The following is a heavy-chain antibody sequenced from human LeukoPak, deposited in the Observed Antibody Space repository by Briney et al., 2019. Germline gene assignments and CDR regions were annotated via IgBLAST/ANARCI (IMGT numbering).Heavy chain of an antibody. CDR1: GFTFTSYG. CDR2: ITYDGYYK. D-gene: IGHD6-19*01. J-gene: IGHJ4*02. V-gene: IGHV3-30*03. CDR3: ARAKAVAGYYFDY. Sequence: PGTSLRLSCAASGFTFTSYGMHWVRQAPGKGLEWVALITYDGYYKYYSDSVKGRFTISSDTSKNTMYLQMNSLRAEDTAVYYCARAKAVAGYYFDYWGQGTLVTVSS.